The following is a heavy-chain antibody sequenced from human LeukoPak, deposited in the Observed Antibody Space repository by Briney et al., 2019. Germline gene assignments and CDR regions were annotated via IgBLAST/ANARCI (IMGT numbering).Heavy chain of an antibody. CDR1: GFTFSGSA. V-gene: IGHV3-73*01. CDR3: TRGYYYDSSGFS. D-gene: IGHD3-22*01. J-gene: IGHJ4*02. CDR2: IRSKANSYAT. Sequence: PGGSLRLSCAASGFTFSGSAMHWVRQASGKGLEWVGRIRSKANSYATAYAASVKGRSTISRDDSKNTAYLQMNSLKTEDTAVYYCTRGYYYDSSGFSWGQGTLVTVSS.